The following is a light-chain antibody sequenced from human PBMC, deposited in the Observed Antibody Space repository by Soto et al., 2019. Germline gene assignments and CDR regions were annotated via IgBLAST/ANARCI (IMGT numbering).Light chain of an antibody. Sequence: EIVLTQSPGTLSLSPGERATLSCGASQSVSSSYLAWYQQKPGQPPRLLIYDASTRATGIPARFSGSQSGTEFTLTISSLQPEDFATYSCLQHYSYPWTFGQGTKVDIK. J-gene: IGKJ1*01. CDR2: DAS. CDR3: LQHYSYPWT. V-gene: IGKV3D-7*01. CDR1: QSVSSSY.